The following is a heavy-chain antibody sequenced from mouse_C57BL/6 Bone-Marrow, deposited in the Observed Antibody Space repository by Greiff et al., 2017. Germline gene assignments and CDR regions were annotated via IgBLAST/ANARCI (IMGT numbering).Heavy chain of an antibody. D-gene: IGHD2-3*01. CDR2: IHPNSGST. CDR3: ARAMMLDGYYFDY. Sequence: QVQLKQSGAALVKPGASVKLSCKASGYTFTSYWMPWVKQRPGQGLEWIGMIHPNSGSTNYNEKFKSKATLTVDKSSSTAYMQLSSLTSEDAAVDYCARAMMLDGYYFDYWGQGTTLTVSS. CDR1: GYTFTSYW. J-gene: IGHJ2*01. V-gene: IGHV1-64*01.